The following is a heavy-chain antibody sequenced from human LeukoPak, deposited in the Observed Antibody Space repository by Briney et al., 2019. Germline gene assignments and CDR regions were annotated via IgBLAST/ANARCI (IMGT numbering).Heavy chain of an antibody. CDR2: INPSGGST. Sequence: RWASVKVSCKASGYTFTSYYMHWVRQAPGQGLEWMGIINPSGGSTSYAQKFQGRVTMTRDMSTSTVYMALSSLRSEDTAVYYCARVDRIAVAGVSAFDIWGQGTMVTVSS. J-gene: IGHJ3*02. V-gene: IGHV1-46*01. CDR1: GYTFTSYY. CDR3: ARVDRIAVAGVSAFDI. D-gene: IGHD6-19*01.